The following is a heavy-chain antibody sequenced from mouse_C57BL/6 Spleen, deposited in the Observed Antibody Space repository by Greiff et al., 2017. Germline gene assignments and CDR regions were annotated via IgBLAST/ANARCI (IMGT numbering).Heavy chain of an antibody. V-gene: IGHV1-85*01. CDR2: IYPRDGST. D-gene: IGHD2-4*01. CDR1: GYTFTSYD. J-gene: IGHJ2*01. CDR3: ARSLWYPYDYAFDY. Sequence: QVHVKQSGPELVKPGASVKLSCKASGYTFTSYDINLVKQRPGQGLEWIGWIYPRDGSTKYNEKFKGKATLTVDTSSSTAYMELHSLTSEDSAVSFCARSLWYPYDYAFDYWGQGTTLTVSS.